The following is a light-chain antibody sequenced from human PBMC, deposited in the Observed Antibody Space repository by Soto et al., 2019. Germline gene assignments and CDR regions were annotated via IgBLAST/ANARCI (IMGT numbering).Light chain of an antibody. J-gene: IGKJ1*01. CDR1: QSISSW. CDR2: KTS. V-gene: IGKV1-5*03. CDR3: QEYNTYSRT. Sequence: DIQMTQSPSTLSASVGDRVTITCRASQSISSWLAWYQQKPGKAPNLLIYKTSSLESGVPSRFSGSGSGKEFTLTISSLQPDDFATYYCQEYNTYSRTFGQGTKVDI.